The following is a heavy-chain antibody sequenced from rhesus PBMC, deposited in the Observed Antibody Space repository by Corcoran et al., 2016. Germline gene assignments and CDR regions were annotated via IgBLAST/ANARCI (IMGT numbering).Heavy chain of an antibody. D-gene: IGHD6-31*01. CDR2: IRNKAYGGTA. J-gene: IGHJ4*01. Sequence: EVQLVESGGGLVQPGGSLRLSCAASGFTVSDYYMYWVRQAPGKGLEWVGFIRNKAYGGTAEYAASVKGRFTISRNDSKSIGYLQMSSLKTEDTAVYYCTTALDKNGWYDNYWGQGVLVTVSS. CDR1: GFTVSDYY. CDR3: TTALDKNGWYDNY. V-gene: IGHV3-184*01.